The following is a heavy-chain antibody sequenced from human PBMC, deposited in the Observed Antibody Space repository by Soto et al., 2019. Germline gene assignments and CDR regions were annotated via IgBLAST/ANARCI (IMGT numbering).Heavy chain of an antibody. D-gene: IGHD1-1*01. V-gene: IGHV3-23*01. CDR1: GFTFSSYA. J-gene: IGHJ4*02. CDR3: AKWNGYGDF. Sequence: EVQLLESGGGLVQPGGSLRLSCAASGFTFSSYAMSWVRQTPGKGLEWLSVISGGGNNTYYAGSVKGRFTVSRGNSENTLYLQMNSLRVEDTAVYYCAKWNGYGDFWGQGTLVTVSS. CDR2: ISGGGNNT.